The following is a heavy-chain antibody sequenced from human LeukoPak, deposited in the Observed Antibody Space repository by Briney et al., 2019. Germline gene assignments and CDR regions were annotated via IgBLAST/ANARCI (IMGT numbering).Heavy chain of an antibody. Sequence: ASVKVSCKASGYTFTSYYMHWVRQAPGQGLEWMGIINPSGGSTSYAQKFQGRVTMTRDTSTSTVYMELSSLRSEDTAVYYCAREAISSGWYNPVQYYFDYWGQGTLVAVSS. J-gene: IGHJ4*02. CDR3: AREAISSGWYNPVQYYFDY. CDR1: GYTFTSYY. CDR2: INPSGGST. D-gene: IGHD6-19*01. V-gene: IGHV1-46*01.